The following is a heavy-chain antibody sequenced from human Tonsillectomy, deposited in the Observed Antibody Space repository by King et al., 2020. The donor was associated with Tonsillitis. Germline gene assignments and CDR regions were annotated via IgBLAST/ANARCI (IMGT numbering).Heavy chain of an antibody. CDR1: GYTFTGYY. D-gene: IGHD4-17*01. J-gene: IGHJ5*02. Sequence: VQLVESGAEVKKPGASVKVSCKASGYTFTGYYMHWVRQAPGQGLEWMGWINPNSGGTNYAQKFQGRVTMTRDTSISTAYMELSRLRSDDTAVYYCARATSEDYGDYSWCDPWGQGTLVTVSS. CDR2: INPNSGGT. V-gene: IGHV1-2*02. CDR3: ARATSEDYGDYSWCDP.